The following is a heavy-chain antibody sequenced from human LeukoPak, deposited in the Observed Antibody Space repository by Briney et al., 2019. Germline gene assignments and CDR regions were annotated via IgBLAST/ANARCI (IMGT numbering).Heavy chain of an antibody. CDR3: ARDSCGGDCYPYTFDY. D-gene: IGHD2-21*02. V-gene: IGHV3-33*01. Sequence: PGGSLRLSCAASGFTFSSYGMHWVRQAPGNGLEWEVIIGYDGTNKDYAASVKSRFTISRANSKNTLYLQMNSLRAEDTAVYYCARDSCGGDCYPYTFDYWGQGTLVTVSS. CDR1: GFTFSSYG. CDR2: IGYDGTNK. J-gene: IGHJ4*02.